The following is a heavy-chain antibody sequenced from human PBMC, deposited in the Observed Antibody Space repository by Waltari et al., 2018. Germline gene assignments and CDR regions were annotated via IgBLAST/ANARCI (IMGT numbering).Heavy chain of an antibody. CDR1: GHSISSTYY. CDR2: IYHSGST. D-gene: IGHD7-27*01. CDR3: AAYLPDWGRGRDY. Sequence: QVQLQESGPGLVTPSETLSLTRAVSGHSISSTYYWGWIRQSPGKGLEWIANIYHSGSTYYNPSLKSRVTISLDTSKNRFSLNLRSVTAADTAVYYCAAYLPDWGRGRDYWGQGTLVTVSS. V-gene: IGHV4-38-2*01. J-gene: IGHJ4*02.